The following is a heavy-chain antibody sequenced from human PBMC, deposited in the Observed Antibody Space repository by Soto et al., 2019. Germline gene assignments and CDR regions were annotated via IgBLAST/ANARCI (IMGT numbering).Heavy chain of an antibody. V-gene: IGHV1-2*04. D-gene: IGHD2-8*01. J-gene: IGHJ6*02. CDR3: ARDPQGYCTNGVCYYGMDV. CDR2: INPNSGGT. CDR1: GYTFTGYY. Sequence: ASVKVSCKASGYTFTGYYMHWVRQAPGQGLGWMGWINPNSGGTNYAQKFQGWVTMTRDTSISTAYMELSRLRSDDTAVYYCARDPQGYCTNGVCYYGMDVWGQGTTVTVSS.